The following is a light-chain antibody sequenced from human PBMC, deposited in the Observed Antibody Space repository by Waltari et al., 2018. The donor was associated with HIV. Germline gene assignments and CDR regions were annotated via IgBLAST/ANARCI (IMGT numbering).Light chain of an antibody. CDR2: GAS. CDR3: QQSHNTPFT. V-gene: IGKV1-39*01. Sequence: DIQMTQSPSSLSASVGDRVTITCRASQNINSYLNWYQQKPGKAPNLLIYGASTLQSGVPPRFSGSGFGTEFTLTISGLQPEDSATYHCQQSHNTPFTFGQGTKLEIK. J-gene: IGKJ2*01. CDR1: QNINSY.